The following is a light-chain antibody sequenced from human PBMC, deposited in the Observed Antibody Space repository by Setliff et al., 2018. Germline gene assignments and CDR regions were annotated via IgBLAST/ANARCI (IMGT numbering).Light chain of an antibody. CDR2: DFT. V-gene: IGLV2-23*02. CDR1: YSDVGKYNL. CDR3: CSYAGSSTVV. Sequence: ALTQPASVSGSPGQSITISCTGTYSDVGKYNLVSWYQQHPGKAPKLILYDFTTRPSGVSDRFSGSKSANTASLTISGLQAEDEADYYCCSYAGSSTVVFGGGTKGTVL. J-gene: IGLJ1*01.